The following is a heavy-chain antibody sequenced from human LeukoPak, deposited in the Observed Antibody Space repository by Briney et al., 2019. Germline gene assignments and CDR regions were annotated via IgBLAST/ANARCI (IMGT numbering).Heavy chain of an antibody. D-gene: IGHD5-12*01. CDR3: ARDASDSGYDYLDY. CDR2: IYYSGST. CDR1: NASISSHY. V-gene: IGHV4-59*11. Sequence: SETLSLTCTVSNASISSHYWSWIRQPPGKGLEWIGYIYYSGSTHYNPSLKSRVTISVDTSKNQFSLKLNSVTAADTAVYYCARDASDSGYDYLDYWGQGTLVTVSS. J-gene: IGHJ4*02.